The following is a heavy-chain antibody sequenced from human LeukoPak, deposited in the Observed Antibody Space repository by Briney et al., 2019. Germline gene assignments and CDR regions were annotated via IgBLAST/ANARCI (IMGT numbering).Heavy chain of an antibody. CDR1: GGSFSGYY. Sequence: SETLSLTCAVYGGSFSGYYWSWIRQPPGKRLEWIGEINHSGSTNYNPSLKSRVTISVDTSKNQFSLKLSSVTAADTAVYYCARRDEFDEWFDPWGQGTLVTVSS. J-gene: IGHJ5*02. V-gene: IGHV4-34*01. CDR3: ARRDEFDEWFDP. D-gene: IGHD3-10*01. CDR2: INHSGST.